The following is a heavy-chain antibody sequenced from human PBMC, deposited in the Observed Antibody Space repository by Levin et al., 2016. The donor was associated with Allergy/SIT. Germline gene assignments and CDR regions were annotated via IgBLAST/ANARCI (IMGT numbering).Heavy chain of an antibody. CDR2: ISGSGGST. Sequence: GESLKISCAASGFTFSSYAMSWVRQAPGKGLEWVSAISGSGGSTYYADSVKGRFTISRDNSKNTLYLQMNSLRAEDTAVYYCARVSSSWIDYWGQGTLVTVSS. V-gene: IGHV3-23*01. D-gene: IGHD6-13*01. J-gene: IGHJ4*02. CDR1: GFTFSSYA. CDR3: ARVSSSWIDY.